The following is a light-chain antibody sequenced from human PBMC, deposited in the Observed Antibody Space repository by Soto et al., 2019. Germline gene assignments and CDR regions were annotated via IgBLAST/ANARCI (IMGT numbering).Light chain of an antibody. CDR2: AAS. V-gene: IGKV1-39*01. CDR3: QQSYGTPLT. J-gene: IGKJ4*01. CDR1: QSISNY. Sequence: DMEMTQSPSSLSASVGDRVTITCRASQSISNYLNWYQHKPGKVPKLLIYAASSLQSGVPTRFSGNRSGTDFPLTINSLQPEDFATYYCQQSYGTPLTFGGGTKIEIK.